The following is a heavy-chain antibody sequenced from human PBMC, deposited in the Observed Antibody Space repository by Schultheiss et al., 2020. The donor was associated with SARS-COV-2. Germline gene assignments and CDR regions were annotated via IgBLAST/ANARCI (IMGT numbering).Heavy chain of an antibody. CDR1: GFTFSSYA. CDR3: ARASSYYYMDV. V-gene: IGHV3-30*14. CDR2: ISYDGSNK. Sequence: GGSLRLSCAASGFTFSSYAMSWVRQAPGKGLEWVAVISYDGSNKYYADSVKGRFTISRHNSKNTLYLQMNSLRAEDTAVYYCARASSYYYMDVWGKGTTVTVSS. J-gene: IGHJ6*03.